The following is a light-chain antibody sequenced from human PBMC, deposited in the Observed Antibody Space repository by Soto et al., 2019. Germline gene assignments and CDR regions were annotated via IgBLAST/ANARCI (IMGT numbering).Light chain of an antibody. J-gene: IGKJ5*01. CDR2: GSS. CDR1: QTVSSN. CDR3: QQYNKWPTIT. Sequence: EIVMTQSPATLSVSPGERVTVSCRASQTVSSNLAWYQQKPCQAHRLLISGSSTRATGIPARFSGSGSGTDFTLTISSLQSEDSGVYYCQQYNKWPTITFGQGTRLEIK. V-gene: IGKV3-15*01.